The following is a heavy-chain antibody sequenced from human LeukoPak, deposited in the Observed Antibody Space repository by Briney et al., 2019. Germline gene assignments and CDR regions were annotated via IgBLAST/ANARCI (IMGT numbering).Heavy chain of an antibody. CDR3: SKVHGDYVYDY. CDR2: IRYDGSNK. J-gene: IGHJ4*02. V-gene: IGHV3-30*02. Sequence: PGGSLRLSCAASGFTFSSYGMHWVRQAPGKGLEWVAFIRYDGSNKYYADSVKGRFTIPRDNSKNTQYLQMNSLRAEDTAVYYCSKVHGDYVYDYWGQGTLVTVSS. D-gene: IGHD4-17*01. CDR1: GFTFSSYG.